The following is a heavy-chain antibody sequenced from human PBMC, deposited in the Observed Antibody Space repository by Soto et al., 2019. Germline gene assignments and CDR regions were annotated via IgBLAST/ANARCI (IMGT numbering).Heavy chain of an antibody. D-gene: IGHD2-8*01. V-gene: IGHV3-7*03. Sequence: ELQLVESGGGLVQTGGSLRLSCAASGFTFSSYWMGWVRQAPGKGLEWVANIKQDGSETYYVDSLKGRFTISRDNAKNTLYLQMNSLRAEDTAVYYCAKWGRRAWGQGTLVTVSS. CDR2: IKQDGSET. CDR1: GFTFSSYW. CDR3: AKWGRRA. J-gene: IGHJ4*02.